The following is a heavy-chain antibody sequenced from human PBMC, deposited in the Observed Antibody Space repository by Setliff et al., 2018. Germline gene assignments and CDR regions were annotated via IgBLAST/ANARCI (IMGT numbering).Heavy chain of an antibody. CDR2: IYTDGST. CDR3: ARVTGFSYMDV. CDR1: GDSISRAKYY. Sequence: SETLSLTCTVSGDSISRAKYYWSWIRQSAGKGLECLGRIYTDGSTKYNPSLNSRVTLLIDKSKNQFSLKLNSVTGADTAVYYCARVTGFSYMDVWGKGTTVTVSS. D-gene: IGHD3-3*01. J-gene: IGHJ6*03. V-gene: IGHV4-61*02.